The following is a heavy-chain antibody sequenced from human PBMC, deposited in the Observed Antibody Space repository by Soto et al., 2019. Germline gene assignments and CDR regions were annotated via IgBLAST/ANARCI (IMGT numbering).Heavy chain of an antibody. CDR3: ARDPCITGRTADY. CDR2: IWYDGSNK. J-gene: IGHJ4*02. Sequence: QVQLVESGGGVVQPGRSLRLSCAASGFTFSSYGMHWVRQAPGKGLEWVAVIWYDGSNKYYADSVKGRFTISRDNSKNTLYLQMDRLRAEDPAVYYCARDPCITGRTADYWGQGTLVTVSS. CDR1: GFTFSSYG. D-gene: IGHD1-20*01. V-gene: IGHV3-33*01.